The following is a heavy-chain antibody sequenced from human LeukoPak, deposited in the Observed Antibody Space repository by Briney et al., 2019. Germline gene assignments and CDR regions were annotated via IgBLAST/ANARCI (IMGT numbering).Heavy chain of an antibody. J-gene: IGHJ1*01. CDR2: MNPNSGNT. CDR3: ARGYYDSSDYEYFQH. D-gene: IGHD3-22*01. CDR1: GYTFTSYD. V-gene: IGHV1-8*01. Sequence: ASVKVSCKASGYTFTSYDINWVRQATGQGLEWMGWMNPNSGNTGYAQKFQGRVTMTRNTSISTAYMELSSLRSEDTAVYYCARGYYDSSDYEYFQHWGQGTLVTVPS.